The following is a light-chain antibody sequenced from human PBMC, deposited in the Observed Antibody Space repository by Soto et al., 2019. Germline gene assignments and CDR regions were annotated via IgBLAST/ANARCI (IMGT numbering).Light chain of an antibody. J-gene: IGKJ4*01. CDR3: QQYDAWPLT. Sequence: EVVMTQSPATLSVSPGERATLSCRSSQNVNNNLAWYQQRPGQAPRLLIYGASTRATDIPARFSGTGSGTEFTLTINSLQSEDFAVYYCQQYDAWPLTFGGGT. CDR2: GAS. CDR1: QNVNNN. V-gene: IGKV3D-15*01.